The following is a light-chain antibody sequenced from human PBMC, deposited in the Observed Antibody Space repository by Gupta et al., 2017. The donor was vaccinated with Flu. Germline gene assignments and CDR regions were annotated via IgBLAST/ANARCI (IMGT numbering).Light chain of an antibody. CDR1: QSISSY. CDR2: AAS. Sequence: DIQMTQSPSSLSASVGDRVTITCRASQSISSYLNWYQQKPGKAPKLLIYAASSVQSGVPSRFSGSGSGTDFTLTISRLQPEDFATYYCQHRDSTPYIFGQGTKLEIK. V-gene: IGKV1-39*01. J-gene: IGKJ2*01. CDR3: QHRDSTPYI.